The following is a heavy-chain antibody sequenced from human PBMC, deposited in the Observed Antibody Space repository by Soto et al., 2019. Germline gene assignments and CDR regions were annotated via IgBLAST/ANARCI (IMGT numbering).Heavy chain of an antibody. CDR2: IYHSGST. D-gene: IGHD2-21*02. J-gene: IGHJ4*02. CDR3: ARGRGLGDCCSFDY. Sequence: QVQLQESGPGLVKPSGTLSLTCAVSGGSISSSNWWSWVRQPPGKGLEWIGEIYHSGSTNYNPSPTSRVTISVDKSKNQFSLRLRSVTAADTAVYYCARGRGLGDCCSFDYWGQGTLVTVSS. CDR1: GGSISSSNW. V-gene: IGHV4-4*02.